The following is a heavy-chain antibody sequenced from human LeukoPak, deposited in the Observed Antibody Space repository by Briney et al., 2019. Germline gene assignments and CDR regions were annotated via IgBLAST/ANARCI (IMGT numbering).Heavy chain of an antibody. J-gene: IGHJ3*02. Sequence: GGSLRLSCAASGFTFGSYWMSWVRQAPGKGLEWVANIKQDGSEKYYVDSVKGRFTISRDNAKNSLYLQMNSLRAEDTAVYYCARDQAATSEGFDIWGQGTMVTVSS. CDR1: GFTFGSYW. D-gene: IGHD6-25*01. CDR2: IKQDGSEK. V-gene: IGHV3-7*01. CDR3: ARDQAATSEGFDI.